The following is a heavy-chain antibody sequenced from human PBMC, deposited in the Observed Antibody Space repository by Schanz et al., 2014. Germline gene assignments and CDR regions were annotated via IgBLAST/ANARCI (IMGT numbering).Heavy chain of an antibody. CDR3: ARDRRNADLDY. CDR1: GLTFTSAW. CDR2: IKGKTDGGTA. Sequence: EVQLLESGGGLVQPGGSLRLSCATSGLTFTSAWMSWVRQAPGKGLEWVGRIKGKTDGGTADYAAPMKGRFTISRDNAKNSLYLEMNSLRAEDTALYYCARDRRNADLDYWGQGTLGTVSA. V-gene: IGHV3-15*01. D-gene: IGHD1-1*01. J-gene: IGHJ4*02.